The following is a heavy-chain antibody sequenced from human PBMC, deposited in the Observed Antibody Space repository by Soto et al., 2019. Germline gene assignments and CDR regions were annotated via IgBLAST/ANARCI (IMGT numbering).Heavy chain of an antibody. CDR3: ARVTRLYYYDSTGYAGADY. J-gene: IGHJ4*02. V-gene: IGHV4-30-4*01. CDR1: GGSISSGDYY. D-gene: IGHD3-22*01. Sequence: QVQLQESGPGLVKPSQTLSLTCTVSGGSISSGDYYWSWIRQPPGKGLEWIGYIYYTGSTYYNPSLKSRVTISVDTSKNQFSLKQSSVTAADTAVYYCARVTRLYYYDSTGYAGADYWGQGTLVTVSS. CDR2: IYYTGST.